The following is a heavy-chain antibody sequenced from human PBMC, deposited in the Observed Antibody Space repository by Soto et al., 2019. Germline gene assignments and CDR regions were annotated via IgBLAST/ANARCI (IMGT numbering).Heavy chain of an antibody. D-gene: IGHD2-2*01. CDR2: IYHSGST. V-gene: IGHV4-30-2*01. Sequence: QLQLQESGSGLVKPSQTLSLTCAVSGGSISSGGYSWSWIRQPPGKGLEWIGYIYHSGSTYYNPSLKSRVTISVDRSKNQFSLKLSSVTAADTAVYYCARGHVPYCISTSCYPHPFDLWGRGTLVTVSS. CDR1: GGSISSGGYS. J-gene: IGHJ2*01. CDR3: ARGHVPYCISTSCYPHPFDL.